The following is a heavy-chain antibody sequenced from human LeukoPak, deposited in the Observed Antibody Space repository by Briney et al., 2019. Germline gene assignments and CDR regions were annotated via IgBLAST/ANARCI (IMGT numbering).Heavy chain of an antibody. V-gene: IGHV3-11*06. CDR2: ISSSSSYT. CDR1: GFTFSDYY. D-gene: IGHD2-15*01. Sequence: PGRSRRLSCAASGFTFSDYYMSWIRQAPGKGLEWVSYISSSSSYTNYADSVKGRFTISRDNAKNSLYLQMNSLRAEDTAVYYCARGSECSGGSCYPVGYYYYYGMDVWGKGTTVTVSS. CDR3: ARGSECSGGSCYPVGYYYYYGMDV. J-gene: IGHJ6*04.